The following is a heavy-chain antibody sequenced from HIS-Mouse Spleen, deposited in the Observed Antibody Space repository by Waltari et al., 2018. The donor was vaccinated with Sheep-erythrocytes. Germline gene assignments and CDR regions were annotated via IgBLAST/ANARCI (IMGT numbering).Heavy chain of an antibody. V-gene: IGHV3-21*01. CDR3: ARDQGDSGSYYYYYGMDV. CDR2: ISSSSIYI. D-gene: IGHD1-26*01. Sequence: EVQLVESGGGLVKPGGSLRLSCAASGFTFSSYSMNWVRQAPGKGLELVSSISSSSIYISYADSVKGRFTISRDNAKNSLYLQMNSLRAEDTAVYYCARDQGDSGSYYYYYGMDVWGQGTTVTVSS. J-gene: IGHJ6*02. CDR1: GFTFSSYS.